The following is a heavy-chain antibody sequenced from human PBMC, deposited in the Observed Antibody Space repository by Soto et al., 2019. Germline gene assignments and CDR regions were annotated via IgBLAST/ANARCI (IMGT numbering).Heavy chain of an antibody. Sequence: QVQLVESGGGVVQPGRSLRLSCAASGFTFSSYAMHWVRQAPGKGLEWVAVISYDGSNKYYADSVKGRFTISRDISKNTLSLQMNSLRPEDTAVYYCARAGGLLLDYWGQGTLVTVSS. V-gene: IGHV3-30-3*01. CDR1: GFTFSSYA. D-gene: IGHD2-15*01. J-gene: IGHJ4*02. CDR2: ISYDGSNK. CDR3: ARAGGLLLDY.